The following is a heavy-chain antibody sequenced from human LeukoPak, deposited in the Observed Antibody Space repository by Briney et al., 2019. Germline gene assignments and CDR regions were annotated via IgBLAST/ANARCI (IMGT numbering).Heavy chain of an antibody. CDR2: ISLSLGIG. CDR3: ARDLGLAAAGTGDY. D-gene: IGHD6-13*01. J-gene: IGHJ4*02. Sequence: RASLKDSCKASRDTLSSYAISWVRQTPRQRLERMGRISLSLGIGNNAQKFQCRVTITADKATSTAYMELSSLRSEDTAVYYCARDLGLAAAGTGDYWGQGTLVTVSS. V-gene: IGHV1-69*04. CDR1: RDTLSSYA.